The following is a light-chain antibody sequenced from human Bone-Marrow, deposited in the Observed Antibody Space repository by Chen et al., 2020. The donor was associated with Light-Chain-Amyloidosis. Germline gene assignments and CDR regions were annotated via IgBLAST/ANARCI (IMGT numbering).Light chain of an antibody. CDR1: SSNIGGNY. CDR2: RYD. CDR3: ASWDDRLSAVL. V-gene: IGLV1-47*01. Sequence: QSVVTQPPSVSAIPGQRVTISCSGTSSNIGGNYVDWYQQVPGTAPKLLFYRYDHRPSGVPDRFSASKSGASASLAISGLRSEDEADYYCASWDDRLSAVLFGGGTRLTVL. J-gene: IGLJ2*01.